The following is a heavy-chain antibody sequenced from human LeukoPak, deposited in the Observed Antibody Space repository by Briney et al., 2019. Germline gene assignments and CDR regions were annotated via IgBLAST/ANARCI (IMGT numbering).Heavy chain of an antibody. D-gene: IGHD3-22*01. V-gene: IGHV1-69*04. CDR1: GYTFTDYH. CDR2: IIPILGIA. Sequence: SVKVSCKASGYTFTDYHMHWVRQAPGQGLEWMGRIIPILGIANYAQKFQDRVTITADKSTSTAYMELISLRSEDTAVYYCARDGQNYYDSSGHSFDYWGQGTLVTVSS. CDR3: ARDGQNYYDSSGHSFDY. J-gene: IGHJ4*02.